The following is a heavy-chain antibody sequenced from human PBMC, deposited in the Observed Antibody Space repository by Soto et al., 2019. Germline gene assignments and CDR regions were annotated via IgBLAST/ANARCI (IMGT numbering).Heavy chain of an antibody. J-gene: IGHJ4*02. D-gene: IGHD6-6*01. CDR1: GYTFTSYY. CDR3: ARVLAPGHFDY. CDR2: INPSGGST. V-gene: IGHV1-46*03. Sequence: QVQLVQSGAEVKKPGASVKVSCKASGYTFTSYYMHWVRQAPGQGLEWMGIINPSGGSTSYAQKFQGRVTMARDTSTSTVYMELSSLRSEDTAVYYCARVLAPGHFDYWGQGTLVTVSS.